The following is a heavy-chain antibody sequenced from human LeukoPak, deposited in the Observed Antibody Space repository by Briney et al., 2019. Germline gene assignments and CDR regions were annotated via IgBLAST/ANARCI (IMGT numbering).Heavy chain of an antibody. CDR2: IYTSGST. CDR3: ARSGYCSSTSCYLRVDY. V-gene: IGHV4-4*07. J-gene: IGHJ4*02. Sequence: SETLSLTCTASGGSISSYYWSWIRQPAGKGLEWIGRIYTSGSTNYNPSLKSRVTMSVDTSKNQFSLKLSSVTAADTAVYYCARSGYCSSTSCYLRVDYWGQGTLVTVSS. D-gene: IGHD2-2*01. CDR1: GGSISSYY.